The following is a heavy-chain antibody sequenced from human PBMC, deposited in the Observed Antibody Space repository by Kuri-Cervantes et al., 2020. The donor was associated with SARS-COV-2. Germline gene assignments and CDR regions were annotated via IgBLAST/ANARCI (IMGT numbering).Heavy chain of an antibody. CDR2: ISAYNGNT. J-gene: IGHJ6*03. V-gene: IGHV1-18*01. Sequence: ASVKVSCNASGYTFTSYGIIWVRQAPGQGLEWMGWISAYNGNTNYAQKLQGRVTMTTDTSTSTAYMELRSLRSDDTAVYYCASSGYDSPYYYYYMDVWGKGTTVTVSS. CDR3: ASSGYDSPYYYYYMDV. D-gene: IGHD5-12*01. CDR1: GYTFTSYG.